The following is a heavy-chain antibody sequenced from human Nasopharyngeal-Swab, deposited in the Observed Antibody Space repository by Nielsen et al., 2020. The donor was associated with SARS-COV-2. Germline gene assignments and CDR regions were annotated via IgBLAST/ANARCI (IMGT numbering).Heavy chain of an antibody. CDR1: GGSFSSYY. Sequence: SETLSLTCAVYGGSFSSYYWGWIRQPPGKGLEWIGSIYYSGSTYYNPSLKSRVTISVDTSKNQFSLKLSSVTAADTAVYYCARAYYDSSGYYYTVAFDIWGQGTMVTVSS. CDR2: IYYSGST. V-gene: IGHV4-39*07. D-gene: IGHD3-22*01. CDR3: ARAYYDSSGYYYTVAFDI. J-gene: IGHJ3*02.